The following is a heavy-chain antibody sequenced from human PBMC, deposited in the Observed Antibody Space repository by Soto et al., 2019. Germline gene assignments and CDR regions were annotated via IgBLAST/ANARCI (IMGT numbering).Heavy chain of an antibody. Sequence: QVQLQVSGPGLVKPSQTLSLTCTVSGGSISSGDYYWSWIRQPPGKGLEWIGYIYYSGSTYYNPSLKSRVTISVDTSKNQFSLKLSSVTAADTAVYYCARGGHDILTGADYWGQGTLVTVSS. V-gene: IGHV4-30-4*01. CDR3: ARGGHDILTGADY. D-gene: IGHD3-9*01. CDR2: IYYSGST. CDR1: GGSISSGDYY. J-gene: IGHJ4*02.